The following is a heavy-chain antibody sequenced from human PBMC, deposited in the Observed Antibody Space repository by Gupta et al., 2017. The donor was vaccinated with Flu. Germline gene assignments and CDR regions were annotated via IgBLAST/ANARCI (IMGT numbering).Heavy chain of an antibody. CDR2: VTFTDGST. D-gene: IGHD6-13*01. V-gene: IGHV3-23*01. Sequence: EVQVLESGGGLEQPGGSLRLSCATSGFTFSMYAMNWVRQAPGKGLEWVSAVTFTDGSTYYADSVKGRFTISRDNAKKTMYLQMNSLRVDDTAVYYCAKGLSRVLPYGMDVWGQGTTVTVSS. J-gene: IGHJ6*02. CDR3: AKGLSRVLPYGMDV. CDR1: GFTFSMYA.